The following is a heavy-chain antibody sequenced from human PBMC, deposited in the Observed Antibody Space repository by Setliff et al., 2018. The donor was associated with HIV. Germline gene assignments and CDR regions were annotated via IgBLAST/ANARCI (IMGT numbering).Heavy chain of an antibody. V-gene: IGHV4-61*09. J-gene: IGHJ5*02. CDR2: IYTSGNSRYT. D-gene: IGHD3-3*01. CDR3: AREREAWSAYDS. Sequence: SETLSLTCTVSGASVTNVLYYWSWLRQPAGKGLEWIGHIYTSGNSRYTNYNSSLESRVAISLDTSSNQFSLKLSSGTAADTAVYHCAREREAWSAYDSWGQGTLVTVSS. CDR1: GASVTNVLYY.